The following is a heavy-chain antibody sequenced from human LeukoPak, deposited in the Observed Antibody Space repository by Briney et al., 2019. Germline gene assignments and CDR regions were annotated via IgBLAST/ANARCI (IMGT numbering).Heavy chain of an antibody. V-gene: IGHV3-74*01. CDR3: AGRWSFDY. CDR2: ISSDGTTT. Sequence: GGSLRLSCAVSGFTFSDDWMHWVRQAPGKGLVWVSRISSDGTTTHYADSVKGRFTISRDNAKNTLYLQMDSLRAEDTAVYYCAGRWSFDYWGQGTLVTVSS. J-gene: IGHJ4*02. CDR1: GFTFSDDW. D-gene: IGHD2-15*01.